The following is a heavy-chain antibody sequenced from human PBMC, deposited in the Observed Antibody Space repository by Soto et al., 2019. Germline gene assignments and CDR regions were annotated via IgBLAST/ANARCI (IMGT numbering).Heavy chain of an antibody. CDR1: VFRFSAHW. CDR3: VRFGTYYDTSGYLY. V-gene: IGHV3-74*01. Sequence: PGGSLRLACTASVFRFSAHWMHWVRQAPGKGLIWVSRINTDGSTTNYADSVKGRFTISRDNAKNTLYLQMNSLRADDTAVYYCVRFGTYYDTSGYLYWGQGALVTLSS. D-gene: IGHD3-22*01. CDR2: INTDGSTT. J-gene: IGHJ4*02.